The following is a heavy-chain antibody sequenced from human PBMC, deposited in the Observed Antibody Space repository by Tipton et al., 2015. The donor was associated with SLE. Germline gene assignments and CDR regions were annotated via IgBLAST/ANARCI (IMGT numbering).Heavy chain of an antibody. CDR2: IYYSGST. CDR3: ARVRVYYDDSSPYGMDV. D-gene: IGHD3-10*01. V-gene: IGHV4-59*01. CDR1: GGSISSYF. Sequence: TLSLTCTVSGGSISSYFWSWIRQPPGKGLEWIGHIYYSGSTNYNPSLKSRVTISVDTSKNQFSLRLNSVTAADTAVYYCARVRVYYDDSSPYGMDVWGQGTTVTVSS. J-gene: IGHJ6*02.